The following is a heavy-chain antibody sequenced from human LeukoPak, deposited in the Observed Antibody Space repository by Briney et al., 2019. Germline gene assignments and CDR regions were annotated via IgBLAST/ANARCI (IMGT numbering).Heavy chain of an antibody. CDR2: INPNSGGT. CDR3: ARELHPKFFIGAFEI. V-gene: IGHV1-2*02. Sequence: GASVKVSCKASGYTFTGYYMHWVRQAPGQGLEWMGWINPNSGGTNYAQKFQGRVTMTRDTSISTAYMELSSLRSEDTAVYYCARELHPKFFIGAFEIWGQGTKVTVSS. D-gene: IGHD1-26*01. CDR1: GYTFTGYY. J-gene: IGHJ3*02.